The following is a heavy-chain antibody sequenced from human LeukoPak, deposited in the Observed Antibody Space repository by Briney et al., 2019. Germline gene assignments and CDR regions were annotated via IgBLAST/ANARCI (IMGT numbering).Heavy chain of an antibody. J-gene: IGHJ6*02. Sequence: SETLSLSCTVSGGSISSGDYYWIWIRQPPGKGLEWIGYIYYSGSTYYNPSLKSRVTISVDTSKNQFSLKLSSVTAADTAVYCCARGDYCYGMDVWGQGTTVTVSS. V-gene: IGHV4-30-4*01. CDR1: GGSISSGDYY. CDR3: ARGDYCYGMDV. CDR2: IYYSGST.